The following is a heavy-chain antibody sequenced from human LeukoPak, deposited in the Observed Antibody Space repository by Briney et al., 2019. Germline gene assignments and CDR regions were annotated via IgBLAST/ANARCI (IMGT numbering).Heavy chain of an antibody. CDR2: IYTSGST. D-gene: IGHD4-17*01. CDR3: ARTTVTTSHYYYYYYMDV. V-gene: IGHV4-61*02. J-gene: IGHJ6*03. Sequence: SQTLSLTCTVSGGSISSGSYYWSWIRQPAGKGLEWIGRIYTSGSTNYNPSLKSRVTMSVDTSKNQFSLKLSSVTAADTAVYYCARTTVTTSHYYYYYYMDVWGKGTTVTVSS. CDR1: GGSISSGSYY.